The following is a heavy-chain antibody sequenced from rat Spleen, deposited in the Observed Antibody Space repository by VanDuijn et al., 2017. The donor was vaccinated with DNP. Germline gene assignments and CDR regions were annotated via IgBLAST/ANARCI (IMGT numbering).Heavy chain of an antibody. CDR3: TTREY. CDR2: ITNSGGST. CDR1: GFTFSNYG. Sequence: EVQLVESGGGLVQPGRSLKLSCAASGFTFSNYGMAWVRQAPTKGLEWVASITNSGGSTYYRDSVKGRFTISRDNAKSTLYLQMDSLRSEDTATYYCTTREYWGQGVMVTVSS. J-gene: IGHJ2*01. V-gene: IGHV5-27*01.